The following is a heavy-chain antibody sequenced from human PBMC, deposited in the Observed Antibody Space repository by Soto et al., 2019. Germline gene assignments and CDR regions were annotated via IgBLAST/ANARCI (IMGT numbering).Heavy chain of an antibody. CDR1: GYTFTSYA. D-gene: IGHD3-10*01. J-gene: IGHJ4*02. V-gene: IGHV1-3*01. Sequence: ASVKVSCKASGYTFTSYAMHWVRQAPGQRLEWMGWINAGNGNTKYSQKFQGRVTITRDTSASTAYMELSSLRSEDTAVYYCARDKGGSGIIDYWGQGTLVTVSS. CDR2: INAGNGNT. CDR3: ARDKGGSGIIDY.